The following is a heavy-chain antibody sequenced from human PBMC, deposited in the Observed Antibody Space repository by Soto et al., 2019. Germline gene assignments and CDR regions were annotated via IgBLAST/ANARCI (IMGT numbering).Heavy chain of an antibody. CDR2: IYYSGST. Sequence: SETLSLTCTVSGGSISSGDYYWSWIRQPPGKGLEWIGYIYYSGSTYYNPSLKSRVTISVDTSKNQFSLKLSSVTAADTAVYYCARVSGGNTYYYDSSGYYYDYWGQGTLVTVSS. V-gene: IGHV4-30-4*01. J-gene: IGHJ4*02. D-gene: IGHD3-22*01. CDR3: ARVSGGNTYYYDSSGYYYDY. CDR1: GGSISSGDYY.